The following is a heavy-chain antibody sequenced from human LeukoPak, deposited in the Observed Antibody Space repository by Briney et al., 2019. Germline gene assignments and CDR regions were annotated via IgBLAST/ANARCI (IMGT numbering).Heavy chain of an antibody. Sequence: PGGSLRLSCAASGFIFSDYAMSWVRQAPGKGLEWVSVITASGGTTHYADSVKGRFTISRDNSKNTLYLQMNSLRAEDTAVYYCARDLRAYGSGSYYLHYYYYGMDVWGQGTTVTVSS. J-gene: IGHJ6*02. CDR1: GFIFSDYA. V-gene: IGHV3-23*01. CDR2: ITASGGTT. D-gene: IGHD3-10*01. CDR3: ARDLRAYGSGSYYLHYYYYGMDV.